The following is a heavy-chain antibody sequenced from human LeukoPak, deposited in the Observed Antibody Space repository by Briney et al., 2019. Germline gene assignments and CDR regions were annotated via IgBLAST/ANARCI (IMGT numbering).Heavy chain of an antibody. CDR2: INHSGST. J-gene: IGHJ6*02. CDR1: GGSFSGYY. D-gene: IGHD6-19*01. CDR3: ARGTQWLFFASGAQYGMDV. Sequence: SETLSLTCVVYGGSFSGYYWSWIRQPPGKGLEWIGEINHSGSTNYNPSLKSRVTISVDTSKNQFSLKLSSVTAADTAVYYCARGTQWLFFASGAQYGMDVWGQGTTVTVSS. V-gene: IGHV4-34*01.